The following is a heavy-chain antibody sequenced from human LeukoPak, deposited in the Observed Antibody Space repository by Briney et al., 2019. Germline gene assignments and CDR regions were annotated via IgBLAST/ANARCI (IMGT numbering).Heavy chain of an antibody. CDR2: ISGSGGST. D-gene: IGHD3-22*01. J-gene: IGHJ4*02. CDR3: AKDRTITMIVVVITIFDS. CDR1: GFAFSSYA. Sequence: GGSLRLSCAASGFAFSSYAMSWVRQAPGKGLEWVSAISGSGGSTYYADSVKGRFTISRDNSKNTLYLQMNSLRAEDTAVYYCAKDRTITMIVVVITIFDSWGQGTLVTVSS. V-gene: IGHV3-23*01.